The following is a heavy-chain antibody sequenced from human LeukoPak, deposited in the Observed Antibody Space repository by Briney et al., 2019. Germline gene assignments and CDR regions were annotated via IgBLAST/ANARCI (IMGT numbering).Heavy chain of an antibody. Sequence: GGSLRLSCSASGFTFSTSAMHWVRQAPGKGLEYVSAITSNGGTTFYADSVKGRFTISRDNSKNTLYLQMTSLRAEDTAVYYCVEVDWAYYYDNWGQGTLVTVSS. J-gene: IGHJ4*02. D-gene: IGHD3-9*01. CDR3: VEVDWAYYYDN. V-gene: IGHV3-64D*09. CDR2: ITSNGGTT. CDR1: GFTFSTSA.